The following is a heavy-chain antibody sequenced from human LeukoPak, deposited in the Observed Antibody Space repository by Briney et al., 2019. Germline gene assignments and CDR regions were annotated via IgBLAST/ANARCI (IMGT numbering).Heavy chain of an antibody. V-gene: IGHV3-30*02. Sequence: GGSLRLSCAASGFTFSSYSMNWVRQAPGKGLEWVAFIRYDGSNKYYADSVKGRFTISRDNSKNTLYLQMNSLRAEDTAVYYCAKGYGSGSYYSVGDYWGQGTLVTVSS. CDR3: AKGYGSGSYYSVGDY. D-gene: IGHD3-10*01. CDR1: GFTFSSYS. J-gene: IGHJ4*02. CDR2: IRYDGSNK.